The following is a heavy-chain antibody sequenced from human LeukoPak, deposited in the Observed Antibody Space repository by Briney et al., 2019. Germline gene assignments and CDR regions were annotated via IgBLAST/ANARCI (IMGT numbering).Heavy chain of an antibody. CDR1: GYTFTNCG. D-gene: IGHD3-9*01. V-gene: IGHV1-18*01. CDR3: ARMAYDILTGYFQPNWFDP. Sequence: ASVTVSCKASGYTFTNCGISWVRQAPGQGLEWMGWISGYNGNTKNVQKFRGRVTMTTDTSTSTAYMELRSLRSDDTAVYYCARMAYDILTGYFQPNWFDPWGQGTLVTVSS. J-gene: IGHJ5*02. CDR2: ISGYNGNT.